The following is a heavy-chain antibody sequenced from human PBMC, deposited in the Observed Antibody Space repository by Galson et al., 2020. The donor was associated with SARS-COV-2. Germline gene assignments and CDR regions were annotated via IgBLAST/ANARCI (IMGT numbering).Heavy chain of an antibody. D-gene: IGHD6-13*01. Sequence: GESLKISCAASGFSFSNYAMHWVRQAPGKGLEWVTVIWYDGRNKYYAESVNGRFTISRDNSKNTVYLQMNSLKVEDTAVYYCARELKEAATDYWGQGTLVTVSS. CDR2: IWYDGRNK. CDR3: ARELKEAATDY. CDR1: GFSFSNYA. V-gene: IGHV3-33*01. J-gene: IGHJ4*02.